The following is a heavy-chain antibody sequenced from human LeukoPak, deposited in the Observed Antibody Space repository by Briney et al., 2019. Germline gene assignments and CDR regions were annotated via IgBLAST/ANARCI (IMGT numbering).Heavy chain of an antibody. V-gene: IGHV1-2*02. CDR1: GDTFSGYY. CDR3: ARASLTLLRGFDS. Sequence: ASVRVSCKSSGDTFSGYYLHWVRQAPGQGLEWMGWINANSGGTNYAQKFQGRVTMTRDTSISSVHMELSRLRSDDTAVYYCARASLTLLRGFDSWGQGTLVTVSS. D-gene: IGHD3-10*01. CDR2: INANSGGT. J-gene: IGHJ4*02.